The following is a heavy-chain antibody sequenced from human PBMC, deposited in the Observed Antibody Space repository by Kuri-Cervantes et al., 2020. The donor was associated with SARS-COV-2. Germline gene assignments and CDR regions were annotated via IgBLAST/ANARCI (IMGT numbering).Heavy chain of an antibody. J-gene: IGHJ4*02. CDR2: IYYSGST. V-gene: IGHV4-30-4*01. CDR3: ARGLMVYAYYFDY. CDR1: GGSISSGDYY. Sequence: SCTVSGGSISSGDYYWSWIRQPPGKGLEWIGYIYYSGSTYYNPSLKSRVTISVDTSKNQFSLKLSSVTAADTAVYYCARGLMVYAYYFDYWGQGTLVTVSS. D-gene: IGHD2-8*01.